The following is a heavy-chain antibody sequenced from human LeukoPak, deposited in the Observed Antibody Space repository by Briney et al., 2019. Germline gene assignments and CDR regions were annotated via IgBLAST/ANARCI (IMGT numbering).Heavy chain of an antibody. V-gene: IGHV1-18*01. D-gene: IGHD6-19*01. CDR1: GYTFTSYG. CDR3: ARSGSERYYYYYMDV. Sequence: ASVKVSCKASGYTFTSYGISWVRQAPGQGLEWMGWISACNGNTNYAQKLQGRVTMTTDTSTSTAYMELRSLRSDDTAVYYCARSGSERYYYYYMDVWGKGTTVTVSS. CDR2: ISACNGNT. J-gene: IGHJ6*03.